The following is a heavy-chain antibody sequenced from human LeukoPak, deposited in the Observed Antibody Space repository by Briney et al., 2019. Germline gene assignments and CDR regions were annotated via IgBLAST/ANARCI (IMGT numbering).Heavy chain of an antibody. CDR2: ISGSGGST. V-gene: IGHV3-23*01. J-gene: IGHJ5*02. CDR3: AKTSGLYDLGP. CDR1: GFTFSSYA. D-gene: IGHD3-3*01. Sequence: GGSLRLSCAASGFTFSSYAMSWVRQAPGKGLEWVSAISGSGGSTYYADSVKGRFTISRDNSKNTLYLQMNSQRAEDTAVYYCAKTSGLYDLGPWGQGTLVTVSS.